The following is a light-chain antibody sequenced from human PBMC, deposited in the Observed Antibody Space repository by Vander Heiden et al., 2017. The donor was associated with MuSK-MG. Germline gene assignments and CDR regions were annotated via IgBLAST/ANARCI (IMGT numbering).Light chain of an antibody. J-gene: IGKJ1*01. CDR1: QSVTSNY. CDR2: GAS. V-gene: IGKV3-20*01. CDR3: QQYGSSPPT. Sequence: EIVLTQSPGTQSLSPGERATLSCRASQSVTSNYLAWYQRKPGQALRLLIYGASSRATGIPDRFSGSGSGTDFTLTISRLEPEDFAVYYCQQYGSSPPTFGQGTKVDIK.